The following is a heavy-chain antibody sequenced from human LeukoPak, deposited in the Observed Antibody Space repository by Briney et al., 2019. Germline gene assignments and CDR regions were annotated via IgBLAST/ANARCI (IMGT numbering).Heavy chain of an antibody. D-gene: IGHD3-10*01. V-gene: IGHV3-30*04. CDR1: GFTFSSYA. Sequence: GGSLRLSCAASGFTFSSYAMHWVRQAPGKGLEWVAVISYDGRNKYYADSVKGRFTISRDNSKNTLYLQMNRLRAEDTAVYYCARNIYGSGSYDWFDPWGQGTLVTVSS. CDR3: ARNIYGSGSYDWFDP. J-gene: IGHJ5*02. CDR2: ISYDGRNK.